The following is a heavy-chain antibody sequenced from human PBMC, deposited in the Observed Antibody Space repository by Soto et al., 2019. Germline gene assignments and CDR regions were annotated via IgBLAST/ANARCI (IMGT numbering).Heavy chain of an antibody. CDR1: GGTFSSYA. J-gene: IGHJ4*02. D-gene: IGHD1-1*01. CDR3: ARGSFRGWNDPSDY. CDR2: IIPIFGTA. V-gene: IGHV1-69*13. Sequence: SVKVSCKASGGTFSSYAISWVRQAPGQGLEWMGGIIPIFGTANYAQKFQGRVTITADESTSTAYMERSSLRSEDTAVYYCARGSFRGWNDPSDYWGQGTLVTVSS.